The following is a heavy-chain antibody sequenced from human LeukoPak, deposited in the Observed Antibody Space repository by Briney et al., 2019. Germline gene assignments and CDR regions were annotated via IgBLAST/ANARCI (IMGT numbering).Heavy chain of an antibody. CDR3: LRDLNWSLDQ. D-gene: IGHD1-20*01. V-gene: IGHV3-7*01. CDR2: IKQDGNEK. J-gene: IGHJ4*02. CDR1: GFTFSSYW. Sequence: PGGSLRLSCAASGFTFSSYWMNWVRQAPGKGLEWVANIKQDGNEKYYVDSVKGRFTISRDNAKNTLYLQMNSLRAEDTAVYYCLRDLNWSLDQWGQGTLVTVSS.